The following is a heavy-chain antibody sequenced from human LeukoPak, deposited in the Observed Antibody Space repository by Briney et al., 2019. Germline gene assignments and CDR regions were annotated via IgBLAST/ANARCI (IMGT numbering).Heavy chain of an antibody. V-gene: IGHV3-23*01. J-gene: IGHJ4*02. CDR3: AKEYSGLGYCSSTSCYGGPWEGY. Sequence: GGSLRLSCTASGFTFSSYAMSWVRQAPGKGLEWLSGIGSSGGSTHYADSVKGRFTISRDNSKNTLYLQMNSLRAEDTAVYYCAKEYSGLGYCSSTSCYGGPWEGYWGQGTLVTVSS. CDR2: IGSSGGST. D-gene: IGHD2-2*01. CDR1: GFTFSSYA.